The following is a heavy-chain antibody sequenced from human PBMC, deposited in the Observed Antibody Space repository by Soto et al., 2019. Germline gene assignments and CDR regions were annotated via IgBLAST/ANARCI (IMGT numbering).Heavy chain of an antibody. J-gene: IGHJ4*02. CDR2: VSHSVST. CDR3: ARLNPQWHLDY. V-gene: IGHV4-38-2*01. CDR1: GYSIRSQYF. Sequence: SETLSLTCAVSGYSIRSQYFWAWIRQPPGKVLEWIGSVSHSVSTYDNPSLQSRVTMSVDMSKNQFSLKLSSVTAADTAVYFCARLNPQWHLDYWGQGTLVTVSS. D-gene: IGHD6-19*01.